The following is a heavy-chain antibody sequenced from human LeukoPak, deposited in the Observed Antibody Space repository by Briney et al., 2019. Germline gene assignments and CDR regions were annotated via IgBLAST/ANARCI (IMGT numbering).Heavy chain of an antibody. D-gene: IGHD3-22*01. CDR2: ISGSGGST. V-gene: IGHV3-23*01. J-gene: IGHJ4*02. Sequence: PGGSLRLSCAASGFTFSSYAMSWVRQAPGKGLEWVSAISGSGGSTYYADSVKGRFTISRDNSKNTLYLQMNSLRAEDTAVYYCAKDLVFYYDSSGYPAFDYWGQGTLVTVSS. CDR3: AKDLVFYYDSSGYPAFDY. CDR1: GFTFSSYA.